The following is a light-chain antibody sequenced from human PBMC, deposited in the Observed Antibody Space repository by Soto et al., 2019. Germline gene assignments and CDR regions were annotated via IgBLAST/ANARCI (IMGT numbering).Light chain of an antibody. V-gene: IGLV2-14*01. J-gene: IGLJ1*01. CDR2: EVR. Sequence: QSALTQPASVSGSPGQSITISCSGSSGDIGGYNFVSWYQHLPGKAPKLIIFEVRFRPSGVSNRFSGSKSGDTASLTISKLLPEDEAEYFCFSFTTTSTHVFGTGTKLTVL. CDR3: FSFTTTSTHV. CDR1: SGDIGGYNF.